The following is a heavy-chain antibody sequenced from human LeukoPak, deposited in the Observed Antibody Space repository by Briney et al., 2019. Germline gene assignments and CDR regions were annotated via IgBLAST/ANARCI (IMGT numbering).Heavy chain of an antibody. CDR1: GFTFSDYA. Sequence: AGGSLRLSCAASGFTFSDYAMHWVRQAPGKGLEWVAVIWSDGSNENYADSVKGRFTISRDNSKNTLYLQMNSLRAEDTAVYYCARDQGSSPFDYWGQGTLVTVSS. V-gene: IGHV3-33*08. CDR2: IWSDGSNE. J-gene: IGHJ4*02. CDR3: ARDQGSSPFDY. D-gene: IGHD6-13*01.